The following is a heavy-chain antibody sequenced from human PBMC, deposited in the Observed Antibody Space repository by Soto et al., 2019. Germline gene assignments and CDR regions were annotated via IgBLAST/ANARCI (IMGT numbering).Heavy chain of an antibody. CDR1: GGSISSGDYY. Sequence: QVQLQESGPGLVKPSQTLSLTCTVSGGSISSGDYYWSWIRQPPGKGLEWIGYIYYSGGTYCNPSRKXXLXIXXDTSKNQFSLKLSSVTAADTAVYYCAGRLYGDYNYWGKGTLVTVPS. D-gene: IGHD4-17*01. CDR2: IYYSGGT. J-gene: IGHJ4*02. V-gene: IGHV4-30-4*01. CDR3: AGRLYGDYNY.